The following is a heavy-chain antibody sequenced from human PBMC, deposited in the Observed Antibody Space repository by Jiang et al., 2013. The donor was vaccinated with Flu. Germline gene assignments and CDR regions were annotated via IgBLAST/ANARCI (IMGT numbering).Heavy chain of an antibody. V-gene: IGHV6-1*01. CDR3: ARDSIAVAGIGSTNAFDI. J-gene: IGHJ3*02. CDR1: GDSVSSNSAA. D-gene: IGHD6-19*01. CDR2: TYYRSKWYN. Sequence: QTLSLTCAISGDSVSSNSAAWNWIRQSPSRGLEWLGRTYYRSKWYNDYAVSVKSRITINPDTSKNQFSLQLNSVTPEDTAVYYCARDSIAVAGIGSTNAFDIWGQGTMVTVSS.